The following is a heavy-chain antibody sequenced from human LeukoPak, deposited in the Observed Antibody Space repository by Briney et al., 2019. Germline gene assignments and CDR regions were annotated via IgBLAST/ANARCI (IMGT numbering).Heavy chain of an antibody. J-gene: IGHJ5*02. CDR2: IYSGGST. CDR3: TKDFSVASYNWFDP. V-gene: IGHV3-53*01. CDR1: GFTVSSNY. Sequence: PGGSLRLSCAASGFTVSSNYMTWVRQAPGKGLEWVSIIYSGGSTSYADSVKGRFTISRDNSKNTLYLQMNSLRAEDTAVYYCTKDFSVASYNWFDPWGQGTLVTVSS. D-gene: IGHD5-12*01.